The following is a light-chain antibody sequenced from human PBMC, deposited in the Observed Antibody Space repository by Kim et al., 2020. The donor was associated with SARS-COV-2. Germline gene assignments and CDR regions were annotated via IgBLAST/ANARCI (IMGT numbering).Light chain of an antibody. CDR1: QSISSN. CDR2: GAS. J-gene: IGKJ1*01. V-gene: IGKV3-15*01. CDR3: HQYDNWPGT. Sequence: GSPGERATLSCRASQSISSNLAWYQQKPGQAPRLLIYGASTRAAGIPARFGGSGSGTEFTLTISSLQSEDFAVYYCHQYDNWPGTFGQGTKVEIK.